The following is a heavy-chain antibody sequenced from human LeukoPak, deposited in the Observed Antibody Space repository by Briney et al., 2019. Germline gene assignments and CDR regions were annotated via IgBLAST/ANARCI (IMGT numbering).Heavy chain of an antibody. CDR1: GGSISSYY. Sequence: SETLSLTCTASGGSISSYYWRWIRQPPGKGLEWIGFMYYSGSTNYNPSLKSRVTISVDTSKNQFSLKLSSVTAADTAVYYCARQVGRDGYNSGCNFDYWGQGTLVTVSS. CDR2: MYYSGST. D-gene: IGHD5-24*01. J-gene: IGHJ4*02. CDR3: ARQVGRDGYNSGCNFDY. V-gene: IGHV4-59*08.